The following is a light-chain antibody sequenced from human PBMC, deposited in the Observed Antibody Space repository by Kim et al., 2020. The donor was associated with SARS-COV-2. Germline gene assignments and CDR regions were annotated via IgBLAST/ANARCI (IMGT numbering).Light chain of an antibody. Sequence: RGITISCSGSKSNIGGNLVSWYRQLPGTAPMVVLYGYNKRPPGVRDRISGSTSGTAASLAISGLRSEDDGDYYCATWDDRLNSPVFGGGTQLTVL. V-gene: IGLV1-44*01. CDR2: GYN. CDR1: KSNIGGNL. J-gene: IGLJ3*02. CDR3: ATWDDRLNSPV.